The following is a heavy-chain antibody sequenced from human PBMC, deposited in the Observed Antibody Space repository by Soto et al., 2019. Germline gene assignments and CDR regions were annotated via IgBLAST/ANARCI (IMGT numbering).Heavy chain of an antibody. Sequence: GAPVEVSSKECRGTFKSYALRSVRQAPGKRLEWMGGIIPIFGTANYAQKFQGRVTITADESTSTAYMELSSLRSEDTAVYYCARDAVVPAASYYYYGMDVWGQGTTVTVSS. CDR3: ARDAVVPAASYYYYGMDV. J-gene: IGHJ6*02. CDR2: IIPIFGTA. V-gene: IGHV1-69*13. CDR1: RGTFKSYA. D-gene: IGHD2-2*01.